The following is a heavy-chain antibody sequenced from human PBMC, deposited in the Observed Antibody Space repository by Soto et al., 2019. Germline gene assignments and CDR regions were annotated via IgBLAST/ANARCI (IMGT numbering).Heavy chain of an antibody. Sequence: QVQLQQWGAGPLRPLETLSLTCGVSGGSFSGYYWAWIRQSPGKGLEWIGEINDRGSINYNPYLKSRVSFSVDTSKTHYSLNLRSVTAADTAVYYCARESHDILTGPPWVWYFDLWGRGTLVTVSS. CDR1: GGSFSGYY. D-gene: IGHD3-9*01. J-gene: IGHJ2*01. CDR2: INDRGSI. V-gene: IGHV4-34*01. CDR3: ARESHDILTGPPWVWYFDL.